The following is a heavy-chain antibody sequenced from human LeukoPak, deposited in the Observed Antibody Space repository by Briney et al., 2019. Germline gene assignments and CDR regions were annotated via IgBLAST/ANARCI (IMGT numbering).Heavy chain of an antibody. V-gene: IGHV4-31*03. CDR1: GGSISSGGYY. CDR3: ARVFIYYDSSGYAGDYYGMDV. D-gene: IGHD3-22*01. CDR2: IYYSGST. J-gene: IGHJ6*02. Sequence: SQTLSLTCTVSGGSISSGGYYWSWIRQHPGKGLEWIGYIYYSGSTYYNPSLKSRVTISVDTSKNQFSLKLSSVTAADTAVYYCARVFIYYDSSGYAGDYYGMDVWGQGTTVTVSS.